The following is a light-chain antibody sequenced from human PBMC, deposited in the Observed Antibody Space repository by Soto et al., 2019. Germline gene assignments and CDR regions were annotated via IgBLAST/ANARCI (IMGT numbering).Light chain of an antibody. CDR3: QQYRNWPPLT. CDR1: QSVGSA. J-gene: IGKJ4*01. CDR2: GAS. Sequence: EIVMTQSPATLSVSPGETATLSCRASQSVGSAVAWYQQKPGQAPKFLIVGASIRATGVPGRFSGGGSGTEFTLTISSLQSEDFAVYYCQQYRNWPPLTFGGGTTVEIK. V-gene: IGKV3-15*01.